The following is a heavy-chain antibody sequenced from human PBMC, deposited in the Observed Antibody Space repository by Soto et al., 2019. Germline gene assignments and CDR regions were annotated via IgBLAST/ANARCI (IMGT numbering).Heavy chain of an antibody. V-gene: IGHV3-30-3*01. CDR1: GFTFSSYA. Sequence: GESLKISCAASGFTFSSYAMHWVRQAPGKGLEWVAVISYDGSNKYYADSVKGRFTISRDNSKNTLYLQMNSLRAEDTAVYYCARAHIYCSGGSCYPGAFDIWGQGTMVTVSS. CDR3: ARAHIYCSGGSCYPGAFDI. J-gene: IGHJ3*02. D-gene: IGHD2-15*01. CDR2: ISYDGSNK.